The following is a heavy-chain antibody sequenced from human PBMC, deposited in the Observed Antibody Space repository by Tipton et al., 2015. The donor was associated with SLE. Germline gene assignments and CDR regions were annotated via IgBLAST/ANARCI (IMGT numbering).Heavy chain of an antibody. V-gene: IGHV3-33*01. CDR1: GFTFSSYG. D-gene: IGHD6-25*01. Sequence: SLRLSCAASGFTFSSYGMHWVRQAPGKGLEWVAVIWYDGSNKYYADSVKGRFTISRDNSKNTLYPQMNSLRAEDTAVYYCARIAAGENIDYWGQGTLVTVSS. J-gene: IGHJ4*02. CDR2: IWYDGSNK. CDR3: ARIAAGENIDY.